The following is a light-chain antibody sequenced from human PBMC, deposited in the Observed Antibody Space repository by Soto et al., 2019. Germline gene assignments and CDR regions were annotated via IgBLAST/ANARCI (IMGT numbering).Light chain of an antibody. Sequence: QSALTQPASVSGSPGQSITISCTGTSSDVGGYNYVSWYQQHPGKAPKLMIYDVSNRPSGVSNRFSGSKSGNTASLTISGLKAEDEDDYYCSSYTSSSTSVFGTGTKVTVL. V-gene: IGLV2-14*01. CDR2: DVS. CDR1: SSDVGGYNY. J-gene: IGLJ1*01. CDR3: SSYTSSSTSV.